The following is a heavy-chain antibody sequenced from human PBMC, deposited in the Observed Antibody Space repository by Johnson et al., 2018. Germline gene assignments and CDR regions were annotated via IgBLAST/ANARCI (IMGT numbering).Heavy chain of an antibody. D-gene: IGHD3-3*02. Sequence: QPVQSGGGLAQAGGSLGLSCAASGFSFTSSAVPWVRQARGPGLEWLGWSVVGSGNPNKAQKTQERVNSTRDMSRSTAYKELSSLRSEDTAECDRAAEVGLRGVGFLGLDGMDVWGQGTTVTFSS. CDR1: GFSFTSSA. CDR3: AAEVGLRGVGFLGLDGMDV. CDR2: SVVGSGNP. V-gene: IGHV1-58*01. J-gene: IGHJ6*02.